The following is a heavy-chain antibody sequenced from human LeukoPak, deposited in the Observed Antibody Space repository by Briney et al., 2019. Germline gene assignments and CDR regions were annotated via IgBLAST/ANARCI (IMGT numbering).Heavy chain of an antibody. Sequence: SETLSLTCTVSGGSISSYYWSWIRQPPGKGLEWIGYIYYSGSTNYNPSLKSRVTISVDTSKNQFSLKLSSVTAADTAVYYCAREVVVAASDYWGQGTLVTVSS. J-gene: IGHJ4*02. D-gene: IGHD2-15*01. V-gene: IGHV4-59*12. CDR2: IYYSGST. CDR1: GGSISSYY. CDR3: AREVVVAASDY.